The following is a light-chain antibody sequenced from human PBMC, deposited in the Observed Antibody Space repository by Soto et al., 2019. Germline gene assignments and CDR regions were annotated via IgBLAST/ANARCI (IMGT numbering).Light chain of an antibody. J-gene: IGLJ2*01. CDR2: STN. V-gene: IGLV7-43*01. CDR1: TGAVTSGYY. Sequence: QTVVTQETSLTVSPGGTVTLTCASSTGAVTSGYYPNWFQLKPGQAPRALIYSTNKKHSWTPARFSGSLLGGKAALTLSGVQPEDEAEYYCLLYYGGARVFGGGTKVTVL. CDR3: LLYYGGARV.